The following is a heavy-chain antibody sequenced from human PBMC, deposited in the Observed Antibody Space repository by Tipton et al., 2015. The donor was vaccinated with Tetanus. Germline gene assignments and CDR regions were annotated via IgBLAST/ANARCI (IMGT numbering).Heavy chain of an antibody. CDR2: ISSSSTYI. CDR1: GFAFNAFT. Sequence: SLRLSCVAPGFAFNAFTMHWVRQAPGKGLEWVSSISSSSTYIYSADSVKGQFTISRDNAKNSLFLEMDNLRAEDTAVYYCARFHSTDYWGQGTQVTVSS. V-gene: IGHV3-21*06. J-gene: IGHJ4*02. D-gene: IGHD5-18*01. CDR3: ARFHSTDY.